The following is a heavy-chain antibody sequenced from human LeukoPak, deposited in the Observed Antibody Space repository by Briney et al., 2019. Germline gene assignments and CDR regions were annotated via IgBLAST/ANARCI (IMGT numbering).Heavy chain of an antibody. V-gene: IGHV3-48*03. Sequence: PGGSLRLSCAASGFTFSSYEMNWVRQAPGKGLEWVSSIRSNGSTIYYTDSVKGRFTISRDNAKNSLYLQMNSLRAEDTAVYYCARDRLVIEYKIYHYYGMDVWGQGTTVTVSS. CDR1: GFTFSSYE. CDR2: IRSNGSTI. J-gene: IGHJ6*02. CDR3: ARDRLVIEYKIYHYYGMDV. D-gene: IGHD3-9*01.